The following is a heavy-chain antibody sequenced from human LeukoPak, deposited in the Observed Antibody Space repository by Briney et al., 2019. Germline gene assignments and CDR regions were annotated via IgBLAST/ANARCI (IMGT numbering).Heavy chain of an antibody. CDR1: GDSISDFS. CDR2: ISSSGTS. D-gene: IGHD3-3*01. V-gene: IGHV4-59*01. J-gene: IGHJ5*02. Sequence: SETLSLTCTVSGDSISDFSWTWIRQTPGKGLEWIGFISSSGTSHYSPSLESRVTFSLDTSKSQFSLSLKSVTAADTAVYYCARVFRGAVTSNWFDPWGQGILVTVSS. CDR3: ARVFRGAVTSNWFDP.